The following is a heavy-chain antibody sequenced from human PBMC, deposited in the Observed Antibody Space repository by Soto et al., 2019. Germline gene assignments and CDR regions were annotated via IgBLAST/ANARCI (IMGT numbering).Heavy chain of an antibody. CDR1: GFTFSTDA. CDR3: AKEGYSGLYYFDY. J-gene: IGHJ4*02. D-gene: IGHD1-26*01. V-gene: IGHV3-23*01. Sequence: EVQLLESGGGLVQPGGSLRLSCAASGFTFSTDAMSWVRQARGKGLEWVSTISGIGGSTFYAASVKGRFTISRDNSKNTLYLQMNSLRAEDTAVYYCAKEGYSGLYYFDYWGQGTLVTVSS. CDR2: ISGIGGST.